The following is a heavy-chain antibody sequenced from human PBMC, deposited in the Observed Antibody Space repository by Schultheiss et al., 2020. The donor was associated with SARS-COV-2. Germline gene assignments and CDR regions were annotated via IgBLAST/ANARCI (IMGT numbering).Heavy chain of an antibody. CDR2: IWYDGSNK. J-gene: IGHJ4*02. D-gene: IGHD1-26*01. V-gene: IGHV3-33*01. CDR1: GFTFSSYG. Sequence: GESLKISCAASGFTFSSYGMHWVRQAPGKGLEWVAVIWYDGSNKYYADSVKGRFTISRDNSKNTLYLQMNSLRAEDTAVYYCARVSGWELLPIDYWGQGTLVTVSS. CDR3: ARVSGWELLPIDY.